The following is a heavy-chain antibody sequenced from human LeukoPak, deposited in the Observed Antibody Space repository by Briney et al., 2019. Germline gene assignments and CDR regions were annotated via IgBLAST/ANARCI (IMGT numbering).Heavy chain of an antibody. J-gene: IGHJ4*02. V-gene: IGHV3-48*01. CDR3: ARETGLGGSGSFEFDY. D-gene: IGHD3-10*01. CDR1: GFTSSSYS. Sequence: PGGSLRLSCAASGFTSSSYSMNWVRQAPGKGLEWVSYISSSSSTIYYADSVKGRFTISRDNAKNSLYLQMNSLRAEDTAVYYCARETGLGGSGSFEFDYWGQGTLVTVSS. CDR2: ISSSSSTI.